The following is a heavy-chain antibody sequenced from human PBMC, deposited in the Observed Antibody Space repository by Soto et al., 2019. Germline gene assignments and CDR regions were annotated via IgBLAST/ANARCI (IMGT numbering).Heavy chain of an antibody. CDR1: GFTFTSSD. Sequence: ASVKISCKTAGFTFTSSDLQWWRRARGQHLEWIGWIIVASDNTNYAQKFQERVTITRQRSTSTAYMELSSLSSEDTAVYYCAAGRGYCSGGSCPDYYYYYGMDVRGQGTTGTVSS. J-gene: IGHJ6*01. D-gene: IGHD2-15*01. CDR3: AAGRGYCSGGSCPDYYYYYGMDV. V-gene: IGHV1-58*01. CDR2: IIVASDNT.